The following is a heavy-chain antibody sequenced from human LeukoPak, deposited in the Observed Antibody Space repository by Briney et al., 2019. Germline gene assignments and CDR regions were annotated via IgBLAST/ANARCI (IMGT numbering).Heavy chain of an antibody. V-gene: IGHV3-11*01. CDR3: ARDGELMIVVSHYYGMDV. J-gene: IGHJ6*02. CDR2: ISSSGSTI. Sequence: GGSLRLSCAASGFSFSNYWFHWVRQAPGKGLEWVSYISSSGSTIYYADSVKGRFTISRDNAKNSLYLQMNSLRAEDTAVYYCARDGELMIVVSHYYGMDVWGQGTTVTVSS. D-gene: IGHD3-22*01. CDR1: GFSFSNYW.